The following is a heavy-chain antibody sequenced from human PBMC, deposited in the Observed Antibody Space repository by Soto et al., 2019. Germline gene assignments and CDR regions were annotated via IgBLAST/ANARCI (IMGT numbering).Heavy chain of an antibody. Sequence: QVQLVQSGAEVKKPGSSVKVSCKASGGTFRTSAFSWVRQAPGQGLEWVGCIMPVFRRPKYAQNFQDRVTITADESTTTVYMELNSLRSDDTAVYYCARDKVRLQLGGNYYFILDVWGQGTAVTVSS. CDR3: ARDKVRLQLGGNYYFILDV. V-gene: IGHV1-69*12. J-gene: IGHJ6*02. CDR2: IMPVFRRP. D-gene: IGHD1-1*01. CDR1: GGTFRTSA.